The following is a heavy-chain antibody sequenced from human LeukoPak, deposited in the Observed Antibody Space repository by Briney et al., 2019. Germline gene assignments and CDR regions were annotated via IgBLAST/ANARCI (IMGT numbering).Heavy chain of an antibody. Sequence: GWSLRLSCSASGFTFSDYDMNWIRQAPGKGLEWISAISGRSSHTYYGDSVKGRFSISRDNAKNLLYLQMNGLGAEDTAVYYCGRAFPPLRTSSAGDLWGPGTLVTVSS. V-gene: IGHV3-21*06. CDR3: GRAFPPLRTSSAGDL. J-gene: IGHJ4*02. CDR2: ISGRSSHT. CDR1: GFTFSDYD. D-gene: IGHD3-16*01.